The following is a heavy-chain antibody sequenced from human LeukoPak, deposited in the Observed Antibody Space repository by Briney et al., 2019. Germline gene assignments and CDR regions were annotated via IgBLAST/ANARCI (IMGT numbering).Heavy chain of an antibody. D-gene: IGHD1-26*01. J-gene: IGHJ4*02. CDR3: SNLRLGTPKGVRLDD. CDR2: IRYDGTKQ. Sequence: GGSLRLSCAASGFAFSTYGIHWVRQAPGKGLEWVSFIRYDGTKQFYSDSVKGRFTISRDNTKFMVFLQMTSLTSEDTAVYYCSNLRLGTPKGVRLDDWGQGTLVTVSS. CDR1: GFAFSTYG. V-gene: IGHV3-30*02.